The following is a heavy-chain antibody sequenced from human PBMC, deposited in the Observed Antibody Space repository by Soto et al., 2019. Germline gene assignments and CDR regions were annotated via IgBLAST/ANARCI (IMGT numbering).Heavy chain of an antibody. CDR3: ARMATFGSLNWFDP. CDR2: MNPGSGDT. J-gene: IGHJ5*02. Sequence: ASVKVSCKASGYSFTNNDVSWVRQATGQGLEWMGWMNPGSGDTGYAQKFQGRVTMTRDISIATAYMELSSLRSDDTAIYYCARMATFGSLNWFDPWGQGTMVTVYS. D-gene: IGHD3-16*01. V-gene: IGHV1-8*01. CDR1: GYSFTNND.